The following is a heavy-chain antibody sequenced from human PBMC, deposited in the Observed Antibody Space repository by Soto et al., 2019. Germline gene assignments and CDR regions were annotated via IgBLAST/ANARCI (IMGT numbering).Heavy chain of an antibody. D-gene: IGHD1-26*01. CDR1: GFTFSGSA. Sequence: PGGSLRLSCAASGFTFSGSAMRWARQASGKGLEWVGRIRSKANSYATAYTASVKGRFTISRDDSKNTAYLQMNSLKTEDTAVYYCTRESPWEPRSYWGQGTMVTVSS. J-gene: IGHJ3*01. CDR3: TRESPWEPRSY. CDR2: IRSKANSYAT. V-gene: IGHV3-73*01.